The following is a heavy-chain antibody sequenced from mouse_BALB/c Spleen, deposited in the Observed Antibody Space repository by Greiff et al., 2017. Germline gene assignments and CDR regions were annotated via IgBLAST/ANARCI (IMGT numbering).Heavy chain of an antibody. Sequence: EVKVVESGGGLVKPGGSLKLSCAASGFTFSSYAMSWVRQTPEKRLEWVASISSGGSTYYPDSVKGRFTISRDNARNILYLQMSSLRSEDTAMYYCARAPYYGKTYWYFDVWGAGTTVTVSS. D-gene: IGHD2-10*01. CDR3: ARAPYYGKTYWYFDV. V-gene: IGHV5-6-5*01. CDR2: ISSGGST. J-gene: IGHJ1*01. CDR1: GFTFSSYA.